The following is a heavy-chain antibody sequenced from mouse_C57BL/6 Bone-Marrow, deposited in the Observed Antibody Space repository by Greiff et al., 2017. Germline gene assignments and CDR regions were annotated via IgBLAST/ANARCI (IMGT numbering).Heavy chain of an antibody. CDR2: ISSGSSTI. J-gene: IGHJ1*03. Sequence: EVQGVESGGGLVKPGGSLKLSCAASGFTFSDYGMHWVRQAPEKGLEWVAYISSGSSTIYYADTVKGRFTISRDNAKNTLFLQMTSLRSEDTAMYYCAMGSLWLRYFDVWGTGTTVTVSS. D-gene: IGHD2-2*01. CDR3: AMGSLWLRYFDV. V-gene: IGHV5-17*01. CDR1: GFTFSDYG.